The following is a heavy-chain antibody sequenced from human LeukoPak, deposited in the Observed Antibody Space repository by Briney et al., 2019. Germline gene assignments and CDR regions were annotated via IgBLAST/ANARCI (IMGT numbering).Heavy chain of an antibody. D-gene: IGHD1-26*01. CDR3: ARDGSESNNWFDP. CDR1: GGSISSGVYY. CDR2: IYYSGST. V-gene: IGHV4-31*03. Sequence: PSQTLSLTCTVSGGSISSGVYYWSWIRQHPGKGLEWIGYIYYSGSTYYNPSLKSRVTISVDTSKNQFSLKLSSVTAADTAVYYCARDGSESNNWFDPWAREPWSPSPQ. J-gene: IGHJ5*02.